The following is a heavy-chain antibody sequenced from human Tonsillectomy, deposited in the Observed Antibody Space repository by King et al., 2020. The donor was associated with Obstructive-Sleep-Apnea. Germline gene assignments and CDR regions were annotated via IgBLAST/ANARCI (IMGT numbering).Heavy chain of an antibody. D-gene: IGHD3-10*01. Sequence: QLVQSGAEVKKPGASVKVSCKASGYSFTSYDINWVRQATGQGLEWVGWMNPNSGNTGYAQKFQGRVTMTRNTSISTAYMELSSLRSEDTAVYYCARGGAMVRGVIKNWFDPWGQGTQVTVSS. CDR2: MNPNSGNT. V-gene: IGHV1-8*01. J-gene: IGHJ5*02. CDR1: GYSFTSYD. CDR3: ARGGAMVRGVIKNWFDP.